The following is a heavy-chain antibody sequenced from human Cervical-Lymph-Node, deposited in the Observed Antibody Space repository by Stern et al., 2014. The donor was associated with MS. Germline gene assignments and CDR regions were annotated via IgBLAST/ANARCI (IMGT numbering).Heavy chain of an antibody. J-gene: IGHJ4*02. Sequence: EVPLVESGPEVKRPGESLKISCQASGYTFTSYWIGGVRQMPGQGLEWIAIIFPGGSDIRNSPSSKAQVTISADKSSSTAYLQWNNLKASDTAIYYCARQRYFDYWGQGTLVTVSS. V-gene: IGHV5-51*01. CDR1: GYTFTSYW. CDR2: IFPGGSDI. CDR3: ARQRYFDY.